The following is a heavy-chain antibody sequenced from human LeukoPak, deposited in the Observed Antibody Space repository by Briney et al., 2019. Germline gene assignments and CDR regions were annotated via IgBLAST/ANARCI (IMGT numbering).Heavy chain of an antibody. CDR3: AKGYTTSWDRLFDH. Sequence: VGSLRLSCAASGFTFSNYWMNWVRQAPGKGLEWVANIKQDGSEKYYGDSVKGRFTISRDNAKNSLFLQMDSLRDDDTAIYYCAKGYTTSWDRLFDHWGQGSLVTVSS. CDR1: GFTFSNYW. V-gene: IGHV3-7*01. CDR2: IKQDGSEK. D-gene: IGHD2-2*01. J-gene: IGHJ4*02.